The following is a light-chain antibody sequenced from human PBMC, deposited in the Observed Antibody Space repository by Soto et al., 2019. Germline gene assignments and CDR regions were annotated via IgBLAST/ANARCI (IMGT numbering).Light chain of an antibody. CDR1: QGISSW. CDR3: QQADSFPRT. Sequence: DIQMTQSPSSVSASVGDRVIITCRASQGISSWLAWYQQKPGEAPKLLIFAASRLHSGVPSRFSGSRSETDFTLTLSDLQPEDFATYECQQADSFPRTVRGGNNVEIK. V-gene: IGKV1D-12*01. J-gene: IGKJ4*01. CDR2: AAS.